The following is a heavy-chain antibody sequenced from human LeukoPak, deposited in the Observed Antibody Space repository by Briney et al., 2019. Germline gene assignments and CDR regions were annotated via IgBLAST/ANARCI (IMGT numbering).Heavy chain of an antibody. Sequence: ASVKVSCKASGYTFTSYGISWVRQAPGPGLEWMGWISAYNGNTNYAQKLQGRVTMTTDTSTSTDYMELRSLRSDDTAVYYCAREDGVAAAVMDYWGQGTLVTVSS. D-gene: IGHD6-13*01. J-gene: IGHJ4*02. V-gene: IGHV1-18*01. CDR1: GYTFTSYG. CDR3: AREDGVAAAVMDY. CDR2: ISAYNGNT.